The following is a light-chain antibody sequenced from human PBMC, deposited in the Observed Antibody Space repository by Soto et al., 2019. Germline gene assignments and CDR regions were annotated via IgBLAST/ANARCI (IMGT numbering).Light chain of an antibody. CDR3: QQSYSTPLT. V-gene: IGKV1-39*01. J-gene: IGKJ4*01. CDR1: QSITTW. CDR2: GAS. Sequence: DIQMTQSPSTVSAYVGDSVTITCRASQSITTWLAWYQQRPGKAPNLLIYGASSLQRGVPSRFSGSGSGTDFTLTSSSLQPEDFATYYCQQSYSTPLTFGGGTKVDIK.